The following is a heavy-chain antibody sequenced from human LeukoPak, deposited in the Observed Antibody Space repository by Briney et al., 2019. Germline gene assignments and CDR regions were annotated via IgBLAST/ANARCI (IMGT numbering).Heavy chain of an antibody. CDR1: GFTFSTFA. D-gene: IGHD3-3*01. Sequence: GGSLRLSCAASGFTFSTFAMIWVRQPPGKGLEWVSRIFQGGGEIHYADSVKGRVTISRDNSKNTLYLQMNSLRAEDTAVYYCAKRLRITIFGGNAPWGQGTLVTVSS. V-gene: IGHV3-23*01. CDR3: AKRLRITIFGGNAP. CDR2: IFQGGGEI. J-gene: IGHJ5*02.